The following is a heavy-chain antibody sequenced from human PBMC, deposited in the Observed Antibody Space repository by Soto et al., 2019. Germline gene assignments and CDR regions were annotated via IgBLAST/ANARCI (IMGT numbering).Heavy chain of an antibody. CDR3: ARDFRGRGLTGGLST. Sequence: QVQLQESGPGLVKPSQTLSLTCTVSGGSISSGGYYWSWIRQHPGKGLEWIGYIYYSGSTYYNPSLKSRVTISVDTSKNQFSLKLSSVTAADTAVYYCARDFRGRGLTGGLSTWGQGTLVTVSS. D-gene: IGHD3-16*02. CDR2: IYYSGST. CDR1: GGSISSGGYY. J-gene: IGHJ4*02. V-gene: IGHV4-31*03.